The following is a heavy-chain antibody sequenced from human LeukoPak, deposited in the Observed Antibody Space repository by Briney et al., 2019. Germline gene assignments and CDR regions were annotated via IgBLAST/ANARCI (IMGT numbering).Heavy chain of an antibody. CDR2: INTNTGNP. Sequence: ASVRVSCKASGYTFTTYAMNWVRQAPGQGLEWMGWINTNTGNPTYAQGLTGRFVFSLDTSVSTAYLQISSLKAEDTAVYYCAKNQLWFGGKMDVWGKGTTVTVSS. J-gene: IGHJ6*04. CDR3: AKNQLWFGGKMDV. CDR1: GYTFTTYA. D-gene: IGHD3-10*01. V-gene: IGHV7-4-1*02.